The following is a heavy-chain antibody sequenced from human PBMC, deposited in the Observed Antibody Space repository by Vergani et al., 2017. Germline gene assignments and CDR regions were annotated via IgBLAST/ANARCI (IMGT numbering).Heavy chain of an antibody. D-gene: IGHD2-15*01. V-gene: IGHV1-69*01. CDR2: IIPIFGTA. CDR1: GGTFSSYA. J-gene: IGHJ3*02. CDR3: ARDRPASIVVGGHSPDAFDI. Sequence: QVQLVQSGAEVKKPGSSVKVSCKASGGTFSSYAISWVRQAPGRGLEWMGGIIPIFGTANYAQKFQGRVTITADESTSTAYMELSSLRSEDTAVYYCARDRPASIVVGGHSPDAFDIWGQGTMVTVSS.